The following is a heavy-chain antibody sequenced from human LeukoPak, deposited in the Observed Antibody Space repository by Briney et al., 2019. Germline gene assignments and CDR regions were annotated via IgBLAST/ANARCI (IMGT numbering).Heavy chain of an antibody. V-gene: IGHV4-39*01. CDR3: ARASGWNGDYLDY. CDR1: GGSISSSSYY. CDR2: IYYSGST. J-gene: IGHJ4*02. Sequence: PSETLSLTCTVSGGSISSSSYYWGWIRQPPGKGLEWIGSIYYSGSTYYNPSLKSRVTTSVDTSKNQFSLKLSSVTAADTAVYYCARASGWNGDYLDYWGQGTLVTVSS. D-gene: IGHD6-19*01.